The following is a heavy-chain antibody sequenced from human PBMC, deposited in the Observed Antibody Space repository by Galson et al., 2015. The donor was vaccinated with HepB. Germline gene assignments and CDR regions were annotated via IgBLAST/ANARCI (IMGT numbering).Heavy chain of an antibody. D-gene: IGHD5-18*01. Sequence: SLRLSCAASRFTFSNYGMHWVRQAPGKGLEWVALISYDGSNTYYADSVTGRFTISRDNSRSTLYLQMKRLRSEDTAVYYCAKDRYSYGVFDYWGQGTLVTVSS. V-gene: IGHV3-30*18. CDR1: RFTFSNYG. J-gene: IGHJ4*02. CDR3: AKDRYSYGVFDY. CDR2: ISYDGSNT.